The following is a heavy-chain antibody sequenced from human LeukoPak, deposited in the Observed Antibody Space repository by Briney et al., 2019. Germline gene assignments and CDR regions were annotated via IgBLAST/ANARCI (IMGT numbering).Heavy chain of an antibody. J-gene: IGHJ4*02. V-gene: IGHV3-74*01. CDR2: ISPTGSTT. Sequence: PGGSLRLSCTASGFSFSGHWMHWARQLPGKGLVWVSRISPTGSTTSYEDSVKGRFTVSRDNAKNTLYPQVNNLRAEDTAVYYCARGPNSNWSGLDFWGQGTLLTVSS. CDR1: GFSFSGHW. CDR3: ARGPNSNWSGLDF. D-gene: IGHD6-6*01.